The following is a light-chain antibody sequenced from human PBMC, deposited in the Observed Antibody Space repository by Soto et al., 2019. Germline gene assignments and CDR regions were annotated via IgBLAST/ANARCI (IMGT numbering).Light chain of an antibody. CDR3: QQYNSYRT. CDR1: QSISTW. Sequence: DIPMTQSPSTLSASVGDRVTITCRASQSISTWLAWYQQKPELAPKLLIYQASSLGSGVPSRFSGSGSGTDFTLTISSLQPDDFASYYCQQYNSYRTFGQGTKVEIK. V-gene: IGKV1-5*03. J-gene: IGKJ1*01. CDR2: QAS.